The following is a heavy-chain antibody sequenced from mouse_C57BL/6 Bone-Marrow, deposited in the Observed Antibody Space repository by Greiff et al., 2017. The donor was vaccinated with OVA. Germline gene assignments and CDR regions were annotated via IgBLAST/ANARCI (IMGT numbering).Heavy chain of an antibody. CDR1: GYTFTSYC. CDR3: EREGGSGYEGY. CDR2: IYPGSGST. J-gene: IGHJ2*01. D-gene: IGHD3-2*02. Sequence: QVQLQQSGAELVKPGASVKMSCKASGYTFTSYCITWVKQRPGQGLEWIGDIYPGSGSTNYNEKFKSKATLTVNTSSSTSYMKLSSLTSEDSAVYYGEREGGSGYEGYWGQGTTLKVSS. V-gene: IGHV1-55*01.